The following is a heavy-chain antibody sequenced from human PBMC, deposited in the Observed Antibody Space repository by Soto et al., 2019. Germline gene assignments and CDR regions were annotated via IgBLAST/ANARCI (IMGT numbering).Heavy chain of an antibody. CDR3: PFMVRGPGERYYYYGMDV. Sequence: PSETLSLTCTVSGGSISSSSYYWGWIRQPPGKGLEWIGSIYYSGSTYYNPSLKSRVTISVDTSKNQFSLKLSSVTAADTAVYYCPFMVRGPGERYYYYGMDVWGQGTTVTVSS. D-gene: IGHD3-10*01. V-gene: IGHV4-39*01. CDR2: IYYSGST. J-gene: IGHJ6*02. CDR1: GGSISSSSYY.